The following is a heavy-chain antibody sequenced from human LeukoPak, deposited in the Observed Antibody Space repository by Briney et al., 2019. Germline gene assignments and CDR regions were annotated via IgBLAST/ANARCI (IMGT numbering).Heavy chain of an antibody. V-gene: IGHV1-18*01. Sequence: GASVKVSCKASGYTFTSYGISWVRQAPGQGGVGMGWISAYNGNTNYAQKLQGRVTMTTDTSTSTAYMELRSLRSDDTAVYYCARDQGVVVPGAFDIWGQGIMVTVSS. CDR1: GYTFTSYG. J-gene: IGHJ3*02. CDR3: ARDQGVVVPGAFDI. CDR2: ISAYNGNT. D-gene: IGHD2-15*01.